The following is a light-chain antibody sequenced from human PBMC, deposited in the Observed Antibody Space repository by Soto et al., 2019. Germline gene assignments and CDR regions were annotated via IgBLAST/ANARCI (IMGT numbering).Light chain of an antibody. V-gene: IGKV3-15*01. Sequence: EIVMTQSPATLSVSPGERATLSCRASQSVSSNLAWYQQKPGQAPRLLIYGASTRATGIPARFSGSGSGTDFALTISILQSEDFAVYYCQQYNNWPGLTFGGGTKVEIK. CDR3: QQYNNWPGLT. CDR1: QSVSSN. J-gene: IGKJ4*01. CDR2: GAS.